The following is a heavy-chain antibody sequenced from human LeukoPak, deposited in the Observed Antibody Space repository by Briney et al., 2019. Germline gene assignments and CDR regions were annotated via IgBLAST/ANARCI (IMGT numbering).Heavy chain of an antibody. J-gene: IGHJ4*02. Sequence: ASVKVSCKASGYTFTSYYMHWVRQAPGQGLEWMGIINPSGGSTSYAQKFQGRVTMTRDTSTSTVYMELSSLRSEDTAVYYCVTIAVAGTKQFDYWGQGTLVTVSS. CDR2: INPSGGST. D-gene: IGHD6-19*01. CDR3: VTIAVAGTKQFDY. V-gene: IGHV1-46*01. CDR1: GYTFTSYY.